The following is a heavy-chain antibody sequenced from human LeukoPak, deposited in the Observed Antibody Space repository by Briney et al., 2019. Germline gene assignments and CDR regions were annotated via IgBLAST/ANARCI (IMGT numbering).Heavy chain of an antibody. Sequence: GGSLRLPCAASGFTFSSYGMHWVRQAPGKGLEWVAFIRYDGSNKYYADSVKGRFTISRDNSKNTLYLQMNSLRAEDAAVYYYAKEARNYYYGMDVWGQGTTVTVSS. CDR3: AKEARNYYYGMDV. CDR2: IRYDGSNK. CDR1: GFTFSSYG. J-gene: IGHJ6*02. V-gene: IGHV3-30*02.